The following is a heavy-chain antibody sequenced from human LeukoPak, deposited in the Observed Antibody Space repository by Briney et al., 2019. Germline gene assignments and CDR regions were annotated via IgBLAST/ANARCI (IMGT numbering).Heavy chain of an antibody. J-gene: IGHJ5*02. CDR3: ARDVTIFGVVIRGWFDP. D-gene: IGHD3-3*01. CDR1: GYTFTGYY. Sequence: ASVKVSCKASGYTFTGYYMHWVRQAPGQGLEWMGWINPNSGNTGYAQKFQGRVTMTRNTSISTAYMELSSLRSEDTAVYYCARDVTIFGVVIRGWFDPWGQGTLVTVSS. V-gene: IGHV1-8*02. CDR2: INPNSGNT.